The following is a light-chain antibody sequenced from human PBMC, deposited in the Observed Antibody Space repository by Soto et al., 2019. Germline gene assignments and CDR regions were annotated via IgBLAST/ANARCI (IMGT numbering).Light chain of an antibody. V-gene: IGKV3-15*01. CDR1: ESVGSN. CDR3: QQYDKWPRT. Sequence: EVVMTQSPATLSVSPGERATFSCRASESVGSNLAWYQQKPGQAPSLLIYTTSTRASGVPARFSGSGSGTEFTLTINSLQTEDFGLYYCQQYDKWPRTFGQGTKVDIK. CDR2: TTS. J-gene: IGKJ1*01.